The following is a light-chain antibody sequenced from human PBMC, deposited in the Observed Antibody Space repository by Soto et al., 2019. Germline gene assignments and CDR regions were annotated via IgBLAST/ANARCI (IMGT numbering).Light chain of an antibody. CDR2: GAF. J-gene: IGKJ4*01. V-gene: IGKV3-15*01. CDR1: QSVSYN. Sequence: EIVMTQSPATLSVSPGETATLSCRASQSVSYNLAWYQQKPGQGPRLLSYGAFTRATGVPARFSGSGSGTEFTVTIGSLQSEDFAVYYCQQYKNWPPLTFGGGTKVEIK. CDR3: QQYKNWPPLT.